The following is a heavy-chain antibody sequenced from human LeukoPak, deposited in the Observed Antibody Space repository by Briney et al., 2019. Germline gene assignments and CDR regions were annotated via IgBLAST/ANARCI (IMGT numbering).Heavy chain of an antibody. CDR2: IYHSGST. J-gene: IGHJ4*02. V-gene: IGHV4-38-2*01. CDR3: ARKGGDSSGWFTRIDYFDY. CDR1: GYSISSGYY. D-gene: IGHD6-19*01. Sequence: SETLSLTCAVSGYSISSGYYWGWIRQPPGKGLEWIGSIYHSGSTYYNPSLKSRVTISVDTSKNQFSLKLSSVTAADTAVYYCARKGGDSSGWFTRIDYFDYWGQGTLVTVSS.